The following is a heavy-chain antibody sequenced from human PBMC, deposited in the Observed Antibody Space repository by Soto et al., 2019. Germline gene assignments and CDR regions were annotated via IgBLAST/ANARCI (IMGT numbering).Heavy chain of an antibody. Sequence: LRLSCAASGFTFSSYWMHWVRQVPGKGLVWVSRINSDGITTTYADSVKGRFTTSRDNAKNTLYLQMNSLRAEDTAVYYCGRGTLALDYWGQGTLVTVSS. J-gene: IGHJ4*02. V-gene: IGHV3-74*01. CDR3: GRGTLALDY. CDR2: INSDGITT. CDR1: GFTFSSYW.